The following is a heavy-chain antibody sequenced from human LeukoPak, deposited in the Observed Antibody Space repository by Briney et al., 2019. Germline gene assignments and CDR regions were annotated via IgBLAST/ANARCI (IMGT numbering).Heavy chain of an antibody. CDR2: ISASGGST. CDR3: AKASIAVAGTYFDY. J-gene: IGHJ4*02. D-gene: IGHD6-19*01. V-gene: IGHV3-23*01. Sequence: GGSLRLFCAASGFTFSSYAMSRVRQAPGKGPELVSAISASGGSTYYADSVKGRFTISRDNSKNTLYLQMNSLRAEDTAVYYCAKASIAVAGTYFDYWGQGTLVTVSS. CDR1: GFTFSSYA.